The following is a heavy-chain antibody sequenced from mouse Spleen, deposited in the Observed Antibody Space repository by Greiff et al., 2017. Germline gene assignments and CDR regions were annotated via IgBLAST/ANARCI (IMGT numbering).Heavy chain of an antibody. CDR1: GFTFTDYY. Sequence: VKPGPSVKISCKASGFTFTDYYMHWVKQSHGKSLEWIGLVYPYNGGTSYNQKFKGKATLTIDTSSSTAYMELNSLTSEDSAVYYCARQTGTSWYFDVWGAGTTVTVSS. J-gene: IGHJ1*01. V-gene: IGHV1-36*01. CDR3: ARQTGTSWYFDV. D-gene: IGHD4-1*01. CDR2: VYPYNGGT.